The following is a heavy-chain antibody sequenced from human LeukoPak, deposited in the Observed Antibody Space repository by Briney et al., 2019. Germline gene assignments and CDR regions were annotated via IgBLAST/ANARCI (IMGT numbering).Heavy chain of an antibody. J-gene: IGHJ6*03. CDR2: IDNSGST. D-gene: IGHD3-16*01. CDR1: GGSVSSYY. CDR3: ARDCEFCDLLFYMNV. V-gene: IGHV4-4*07. Sequence: SETLSLTCTVSGGSVSSYYWTWIRQPAGKGLEWIGHIDNSGSTNCNPSLKSRVTISVDTSKNQFSLNLTSVTAADTAVYYCARDCEFCDLLFYMNVWGKGTTVTVSS.